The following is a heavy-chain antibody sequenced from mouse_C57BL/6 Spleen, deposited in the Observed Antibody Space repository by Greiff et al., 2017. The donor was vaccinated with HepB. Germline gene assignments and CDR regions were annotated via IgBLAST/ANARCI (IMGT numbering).Heavy chain of an antibody. CDR3: ARHENPDYAMDY. Sequence: VKLMESGAELVKPGASVKLSCKASGYTFTEYTIHWVKQRSGQGLEWIGWFYPGSGSIKYNEKFKDKATLTADKSSSTVYMELSRLTSEDSAVYFCARHENPDYAMDYWGQGTSVTVSS. CDR2: FYPGSGSI. CDR1: GYTFTEYT. J-gene: IGHJ4*01. V-gene: IGHV1-62-2*01.